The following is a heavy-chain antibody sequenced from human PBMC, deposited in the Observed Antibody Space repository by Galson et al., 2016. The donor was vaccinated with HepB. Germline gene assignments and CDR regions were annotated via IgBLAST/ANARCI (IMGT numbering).Heavy chain of an antibody. J-gene: IGHJ4*02. CDR2: ISAYNGHT. CDR3: ARVMAGGNVFEF. V-gene: IGHV1-18*01. CDR1: GYTFTDNF. D-gene: IGHD4-23*01. Sequence: SVKVSCKASGYTFTDNFISWVRQAPGGGLEWMGLISAYNGHTDYAQKFQGRITLTTEASTATAFLEMKSLPSDDTAVYYCARVMAGGNVFEFWGQGTLVIVSS.